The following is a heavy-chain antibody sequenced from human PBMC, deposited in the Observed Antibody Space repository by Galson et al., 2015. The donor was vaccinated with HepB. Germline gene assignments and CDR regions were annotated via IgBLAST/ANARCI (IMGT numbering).Heavy chain of an antibody. CDR2: IRSKTNSYAT. Sequence: SLRLSCAASGFTFSGSAMHWVRQASGKGLEWVGRIRSKTNSYATAYAASVKGRFTISRDDSKNTAYLQMNSLKTEDTAVYYCTRQYSERWVSTDSWSGFYYYGMDIWGQGTTVTVSS. V-gene: IGHV3-73*01. CDR1: GFTFSGSA. CDR3: TRQYSERWVSTDSWSGFYYYGMDI. D-gene: IGHD3-3*01. J-gene: IGHJ6*02.